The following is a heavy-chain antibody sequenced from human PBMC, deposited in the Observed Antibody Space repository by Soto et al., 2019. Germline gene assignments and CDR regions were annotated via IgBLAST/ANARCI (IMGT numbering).Heavy chain of an antibody. Sequence: SLRLSCAASGFTFSSYGMHWVRQAPGKGLEWVAVISYDGSNKYYADSVKGRFTISRDNSKNTLYLQMNSLRAEDTAVYYCAKATHYYDILTGPHYYYYYGMDVWGQGTTVTVSS. CDR1: GFTFSSYG. D-gene: IGHD3-9*01. CDR3: AKATHYYDILTGPHYYYYYGMDV. V-gene: IGHV3-30*18. CDR2: ISYDGSNK. J-gene: IGHJ6*02.